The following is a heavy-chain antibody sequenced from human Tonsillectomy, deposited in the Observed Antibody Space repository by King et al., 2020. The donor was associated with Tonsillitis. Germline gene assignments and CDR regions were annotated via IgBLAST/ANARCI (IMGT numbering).Heavy chain of an antibody. CDR2: ISGDGGKT. CDR3: VKDDQFGQTGYYYMDV. J-gene: IGHJ6*03. V-gene: IGHV3-43*02. Sequence: VQLVESGGGVVQPGGSLRLSCATSGFTFDDYAMHWVRQAPGKGLEWVSLISGDGGKTFYKDSVKGRFTISRDNSKNSLYLQMNSLRTEDTALYYCVKDDQFGQTGYYYMDVWGKGTTVTVSS. CDR1: GFTFDDYA. D-gene: IGHD3-10*01.